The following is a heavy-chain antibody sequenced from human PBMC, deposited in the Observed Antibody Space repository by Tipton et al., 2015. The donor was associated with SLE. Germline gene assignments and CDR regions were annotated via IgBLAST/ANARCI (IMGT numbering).Heavy chain of an antibody. CDR3: ARDGRGWTGDIRDWSFDL. CDR2: FSHSTTT. D-gene: IGHD3/OR15-3a*01. Sequence: TLSLTCTVSGGSISSTFYYWGWIRQTPGKGLEWIGSFSHSTTTYYNPSLESRVSMSVDTSKNQFSLKLRSVTAADTAVYYCARDGRGWTGDIRDWSFDLWGRGTLVTVSS. V-gene: IGHV4-39*07. J-gene: IGHJ2*01. CDR1: GGSISSTFYY.